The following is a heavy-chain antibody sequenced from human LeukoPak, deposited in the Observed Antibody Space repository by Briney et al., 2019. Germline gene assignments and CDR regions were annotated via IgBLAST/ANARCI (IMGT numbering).Heavy chain of an antibody. CDR3: ARDLFPGYSSSWYGTGRDWFDP. CDR2: INTNTGNP. D-gene: IGHD6-13*01. Sequence: GASVKVSCKASGYTFTSYAMNWVRRAPGQGLEWMGWINTNTGNPTYAQGFTGRFVFSLDTSVSTAYLQISSLKAEDTAVYYCARDLFPGYSSSWYGTGRDWFDPWGQGTLVTVSS. J-gene: IGHJ5*02. CDR1: GYTFTSYA. V-gene: IGHV7-4-1*02.